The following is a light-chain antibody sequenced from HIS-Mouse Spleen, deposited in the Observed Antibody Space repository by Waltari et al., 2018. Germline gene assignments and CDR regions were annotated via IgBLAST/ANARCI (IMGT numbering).Light chain of an antibody. J-gene: IGLJ2*01. V-gene: IGLV3-10*01. Sequence: SYALTPPPSVSVSPGPTARINCSGDALPKNYAYWYQQKSGQAPVLVIYEDSKRPSGIPERFSGSSSGTMATLTISGAQVEDEADYYCYSTDSSGNHRVFGGGTKLTVL. CDR2: EDS. CDR3: YSTDSSGNHRV. CDR1: ALPKNY.